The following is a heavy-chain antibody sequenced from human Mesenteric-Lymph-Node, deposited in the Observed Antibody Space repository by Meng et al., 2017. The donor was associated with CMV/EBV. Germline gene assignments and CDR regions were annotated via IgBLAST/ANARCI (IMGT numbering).Heavy chain of an antibody. Sequence: SETLSLTCTVSGASISSSSYYWGWIRQPPGKGLEWIGYIYFSGSTNYNPSLQSRVTISVDTSKNQFSLKLSSVTAADTAVYYCARDRVGTWADYGMDVWGQGTTVTVSS. D-gene: IGHD3-10*01. CDR1: GASISSSSYY. J-gene: IGHJ6*02. V-gene: IGHV4-61*01. CDR3: ARDRVGTWADYGMDV. CDR2: IYFSGST.